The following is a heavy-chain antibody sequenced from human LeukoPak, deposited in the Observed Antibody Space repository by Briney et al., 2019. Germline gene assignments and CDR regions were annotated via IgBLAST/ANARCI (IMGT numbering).Heavy chain of an antibody. V-gene: IGHV4-34*01. CDR3: ARVEQWLTTFDAFDI. CDR1: GGSFSGYY. J-gene: IGHJ3*02. D-gene: IGHD6-19*01. Sequence: PSETLSLTCAVYGGSFSGYYWSWIRQPPGKGLEWIGEINHSGSTNYNPSLKSRVTISVDTSKNQFSLKLSSVTAADTAVYYCARVEQWLTTFDAFDIWGQGTMVTVSS. CDR2: INHSGST.